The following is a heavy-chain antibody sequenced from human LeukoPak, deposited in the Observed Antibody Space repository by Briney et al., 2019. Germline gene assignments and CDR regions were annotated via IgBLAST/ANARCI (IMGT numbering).Heavy chain of an antibody. Sequence: SSETLSLTCTVSGGSISSGSYYWSWIRQPAGKGLEWIGRVYTSGSTNYNPSLKSRVTISVDTSKNQFSLKLSSVTAADMAVYYCARAPTPYSGSYYGFDPWGQGTLVTVSS. CDR1: GGSISSGSYY. D-gene: IGHD1-26*01. J-gene: IGHJ5*02. V-gene: IGHV4-61*02. CDR3: ARAPTPYSGSYYGFDP. CDR2: VYTSGST.